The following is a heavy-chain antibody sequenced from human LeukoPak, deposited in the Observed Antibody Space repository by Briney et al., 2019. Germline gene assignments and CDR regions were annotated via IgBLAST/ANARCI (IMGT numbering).Heavy chain of an antibody. CDR3: ARDDRGSGYSEHPWFDP. V-gene: IGHV1-69*13. CDR2: IIPIFGTA. J-gene: IGHJ5*02. D-gene: IGHD3-22*01. CDR1: GGTFSSYA. Sequence: GASVKVSCTASGGTFSSYAISWVRQAPGQGLEWMGGIIPIFGTANYAQKFQGRVTITADESTSTAYMELSSLRSEDTAVYYCARDDRGSGYSEHPWFDPWGQGTLVTVSS.